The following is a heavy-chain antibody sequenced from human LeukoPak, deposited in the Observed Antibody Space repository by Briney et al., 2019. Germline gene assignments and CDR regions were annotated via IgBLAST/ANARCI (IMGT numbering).Heavy chain of an antibody. CDR3: ARDATTYSSSRGTLDY. Sequence: ASVKVSCKASGYTFTGYYMHWARQAPGQGLEWMGRINPNSGGTNYAQKFQGRVTMTRDTSISTAYMELSRLRSDDTAVYYCARDATTYSSSRGTLDYWGQGTLVTVSS. CDR2: INPNSGGT. V-gene: IGHV1-2*06. J-gene: IGHJ4*02. D-gene: IGHD6-13*01. CDR1: GYTFTGYY.